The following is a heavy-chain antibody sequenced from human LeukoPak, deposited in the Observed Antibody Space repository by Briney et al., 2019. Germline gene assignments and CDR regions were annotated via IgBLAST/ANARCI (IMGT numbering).Heavy chain of an antibody. J-gene: IGHJ6*04. CDR3: AELGITMIGGV. D-gene: IGHD3-10*02. V-gene: IGHV4-39*01. CDR2: FYFGGST. Sequence: SETLSLTCSVSGGSISSTTYCWGWIRQRPGKGLEWIGGFYFGGSTYYSPSLKSRVTISIDTSKNQFSLSLSSVTAADTAVYYCAELGITMIGGVWGKGTTVTISS. CDR1: GGSISSTTYC.